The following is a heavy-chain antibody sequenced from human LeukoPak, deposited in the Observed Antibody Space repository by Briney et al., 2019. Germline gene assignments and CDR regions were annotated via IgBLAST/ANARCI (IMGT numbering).Heavy chain of an antibody. V-gene: IGHV1-2*02. D-gene: IGHD3-10*01. Sequence: ASVKVSCKASGYTFTGYYMHWVRQAPGQGLEWMGWINPNSGATNYAQKFQGRVTMTRDTSITTAYMELSRMRSDDTAVYYCARDPSMIRGENTPYFDYWGQGTLVTVSS. CDR1: GYTFTGYY. CDR2: INPNSGAT. CDR3: ARDPSMIRGENTPYFDY. J-gene: IGHJ4*02.